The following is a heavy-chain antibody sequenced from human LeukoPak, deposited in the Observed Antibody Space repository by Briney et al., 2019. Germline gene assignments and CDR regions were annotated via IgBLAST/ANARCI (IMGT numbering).Heavy chain of an antibody. Sequence: GASVKVSCKASGYTFTSYDINWVRQATGQGLEWMGWMNPNSGNTGYAQKFQGRVTMTRNTSISTAYMELSSLRSEDTAVYYCARGVHYSGYQINYYYYYYYMDVWGKGTTVTASS. D-gene: IGHD5-12*01. CDR1: GYTFTSYD. V-gene: IGHV1-8*01. CDR3: ARGVHYSGYQINYYYYYYYMDV. J-gene: IGHJ6*03. CDR2: MNPNSGNT.